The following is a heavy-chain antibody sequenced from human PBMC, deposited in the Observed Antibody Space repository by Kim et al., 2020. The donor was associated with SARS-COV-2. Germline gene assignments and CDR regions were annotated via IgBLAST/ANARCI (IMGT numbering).Heavy chain of an antibody. D-gene: IGHD3-3*01. V-gene: IGHV4-59*13. Sequence: SETLSLTCTVSGGSISSYHWSWIRQPPGKGLEGIGYIYYSGSPNYTPSLKSRFTIPLDPSKNQFSLKLSSLTAADTPVFNCARASIFGTFDFWAQGKMVT. J-gene: IGHJ3*01. CDR2: IYYSGSP. CDR3: ARASIFGTFDF. CDR1: GGSISSYH.